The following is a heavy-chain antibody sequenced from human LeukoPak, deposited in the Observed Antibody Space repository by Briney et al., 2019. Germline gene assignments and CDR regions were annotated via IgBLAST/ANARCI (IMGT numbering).Heavy chain of an antibody. V-gene: IGHV3-9*01. CDR1: GFTFDDYA. CDR2: ISWNSGSI. J-gene: IGHJ4*02. Sequence: GRSLRLSCAASGFTFDDYAMHWVRHAPGKGLEWVSGISWNSGSIGYADSVKGRFTISRDNAKNSLCLQMNSLRAEDTAVYYCVRGYRKLEDWGQGTLVTVSS. CDR3: VRGYRKLED. D-gene: IGHD2-2*02.